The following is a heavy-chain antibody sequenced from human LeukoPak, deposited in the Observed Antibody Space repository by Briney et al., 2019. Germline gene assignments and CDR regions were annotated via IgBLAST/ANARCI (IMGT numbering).Heavy chain of an antibody. Sequence: GGSLRLSCAASGFPFSSYGMNWVRQAPGKGLEWVSSISSSSSYIYYADSVRGRFTISRDNAKNSLYLQMNSLRAEDTAVYYCAKDMVRGVLISPLGIIDYWGQGTLVTVSS. CDR1: GFPFSSYG. J-gene: IGHJ4*02. CDR3: AKDMVRGVLISPLGIIDY. CDR2: ISSSSSYI. V-gene: IGHV3-21*01. D-gene: IGHD3-10*01.